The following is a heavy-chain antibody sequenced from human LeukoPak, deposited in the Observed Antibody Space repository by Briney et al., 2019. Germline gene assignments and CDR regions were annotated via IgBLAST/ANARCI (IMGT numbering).Heavy chain of an antibody. D-gene: IGHD1-26*01. V-gene: IGHV3-23*01. CDR3: AKDANYFHSGSYLIPFDF. Sequence: GGSLRLSCAASGFTFSRNAMNWVRQGPGKGLEWVASISGNGAGTYYADSVKGRFNISRDNSKNTLYLQMNSLRTEDTAVYYCAKDANYFHSGSYLIPFDFWGQGTLVTVSS. J-gene: IGHJ4*02. CDR1: GFTFSRNA. CDR2: ISGNGAGT.